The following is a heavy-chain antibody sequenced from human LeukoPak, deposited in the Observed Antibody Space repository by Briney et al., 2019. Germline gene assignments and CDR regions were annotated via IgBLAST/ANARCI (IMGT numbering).Heavy chain of an antibody. CDR1: GYTFTSYG. J-gene: IGHJ4*02. V-gene: IGHV1-18*01. CDR2: ISAYNGNT. CDR3: ARVRSYYDSSAYDY. Sequence: GASVKVSCKASGYTFTSYGIGWVRQAPGQGLEWMGWISAYNGNTNYAQKLQGRVTMTTDTSTSTAYMELRSLRSDDTAVYYCARVRSYYDSSAYDYWGQGTLVTVSS. D-gene: IGHD3-22*01.